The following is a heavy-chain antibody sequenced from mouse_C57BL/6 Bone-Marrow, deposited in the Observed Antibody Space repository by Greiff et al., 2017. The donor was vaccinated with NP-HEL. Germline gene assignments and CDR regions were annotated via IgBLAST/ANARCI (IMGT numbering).Heavy chain of an antibody. CDR3: TRLNSNVIPHAMDY. CDR1: GFTFTASW. Sequence: EVKVVESGGGLVQPGGSMKLSCAASGFTFTASWMAWVRQSPGKGLEWVAEIRTKANNTASFYAFSVKGRFTISRDSSKSSVYLQMNSLRAEDTGVEYCTRLNSNVIPHAMDYWGQGTSVTVSS. CDR2: IRTKANNTAS. V-gene: IGHV6-6*01. D-gene: IGHD2-5*01. J-gene: IGHJ4*01.